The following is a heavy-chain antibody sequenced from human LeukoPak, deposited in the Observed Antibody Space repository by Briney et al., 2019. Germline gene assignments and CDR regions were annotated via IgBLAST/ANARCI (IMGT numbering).Heavy chain of an antibody. J-gene: IGHJ4*02. CDR3: ASEIIFGSFDY. CDR1: GFTFSSYS. V-gene: IGHV3-21*01. D-gene: IGHD3-3*01. CDR2: ISRSSSYI. Sequence: GGSPRLSCVASGFTFSSYSMNWVRQAPGKGLEWVSSISRSSSYINYADSLKGRFTISRDNAKNSVYLQMNSLRAEDTAVYYCASEIIFGSFDYWGQGTLVTVSS.